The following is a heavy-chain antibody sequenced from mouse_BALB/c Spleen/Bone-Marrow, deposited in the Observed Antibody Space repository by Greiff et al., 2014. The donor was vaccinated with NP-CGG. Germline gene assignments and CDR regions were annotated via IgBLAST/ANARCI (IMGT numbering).Heavy chain of an antibody. V-gene: IGHV1S56*01. CDR1: GYTFTSYY. D-gene: IGHD1-1*01. J-gene: IGHJ4*01. Sequence: QVQLQQSGPELVKPGAPVRISCKASGYTFTSYYIHWVKQRPGQGLEWIGWIYPGNVNTKYNEKFKGKATLTADKSSSTAYMQLSSLTSEDSAVYFCARFYYGSSYAMDYWGQGTSVTVSS. CDR3: ARFYYGSSYAMDY. CDR2: IYPGNVNT.